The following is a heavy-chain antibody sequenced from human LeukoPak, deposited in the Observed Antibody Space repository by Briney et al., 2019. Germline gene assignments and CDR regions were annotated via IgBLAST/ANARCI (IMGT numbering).Heavy chain of an antibody. CDR1: GGSISNSSYY. CDR3: ARTRGTSYYYDSSGRPRPNWFDP. D-gene: IGHD3-22*01. Sequence: RSSETLSLTCTVSGGSISNSSYYWGWIRQPPGKGLEWIGSMYYSESTYYNPSLKSRATISVDTTKDQFSLELTSMTAADTAVYYCARTRGTSYYYDSSGRPRPNWFDPWGQGTLVTVSS. CDR2: MYYSEST. J-gene: IGHJ5*02. V-gene: IGHV4-39*07.